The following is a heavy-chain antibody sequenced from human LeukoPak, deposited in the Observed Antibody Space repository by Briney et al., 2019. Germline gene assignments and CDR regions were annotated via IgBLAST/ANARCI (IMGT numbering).Heavy chain of an antibody. V-gene: IGHV3-7*01. CDR2: IKQDGSEK. J-gene: IGHJ6*02. CDR3: ARDSRIAARRFYYYYGMDV. Sequence: AGGSLRLSCAASGFTFSSYWMSWVRQAPGKGLEWVANIKQDGSEKYYVDSVKGRFTISRDNAKNSLYLQMNSLRAEDTAVYYCARDSRIAARRFYYYYGMDVWGQGTTVTVSS. D-gene: IGHD6-6*01. CDR1: GFTFSSYW.